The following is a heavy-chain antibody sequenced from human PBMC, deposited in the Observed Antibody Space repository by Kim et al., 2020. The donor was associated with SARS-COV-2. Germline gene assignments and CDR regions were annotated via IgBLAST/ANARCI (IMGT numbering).Heavy chain of an antibody. CDR3: ARESGYLVVPDRGDYYV. CDR1: GFTFSSYG. D-gene: IGHD2-2*01. J-gene: IGHJ6*01. CDR2: IKQDGSEK. Sequence: GGTLRLSCAVSGFTFSSYGLSWVRKAPGKGMEWVANIKQDGSEKNYVDSVKGRFTISRDNAKNSLYLQMNSPRAADTAVYYCARESGYLVVPDRGDYYV. V-gene: IGHV3-7*01.